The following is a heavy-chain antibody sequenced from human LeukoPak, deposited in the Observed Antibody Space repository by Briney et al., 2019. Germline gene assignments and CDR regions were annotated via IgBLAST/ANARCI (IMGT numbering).Heavy chain of an antibody. V-gene: IGHV1-2*02. CDR3: ARATSGYYDYFDY. CDR2: INPNSGGT. CDR1: GYTFTSYG. J-gene: IGHJ4*02. Sequence: ASVKVSCKASGYTFTSYGLSWVRQAPGQGLEWMGWINPNSGGTNYAQKFQGRVTMTRDTSISTAYMELSRLRSDDTAVYYCARATSGYYDYFDYWGQGTLVTVSS. D-gene: IGHD3-22*01.